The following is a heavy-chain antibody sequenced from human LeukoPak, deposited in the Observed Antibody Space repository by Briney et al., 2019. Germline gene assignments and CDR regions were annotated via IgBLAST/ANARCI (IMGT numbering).Heavy chain of an antibody. CDR1: DGSINTYSYY. J-gene: IGHJ1*01. Sequence: SENLSLTCTVSDGSINTYSYYWSWIRQPPGKGLEYIGYIFPTGSTNYNPSLKSRVSISVDTSKNQFSLKVNSVTAADTAVYYCAGAAAGSPFQHWGQGTLVTVSS. CDR2: IFPTGST. D-gene: IGHD6-13*01. V-gene: IGHV4-4*09. CDR3: AGAAAGSPFQH.